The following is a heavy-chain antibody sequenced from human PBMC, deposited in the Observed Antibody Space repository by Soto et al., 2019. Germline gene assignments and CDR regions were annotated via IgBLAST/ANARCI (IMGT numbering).Heavy chain of an antibody. CDR1: GFTFSSYA. Sequence: EVQLLESGGGLVQPGGSLRLSCAASGFTFSSYAMSWVRQAPGKGLEWVSAISGSGGSTYYADSVKGRFTISRDNSKNTLYLQMNSLRAEDTAVYYCAKEGTFDWLTMWGRFDYWGQGTLVTVSS. D-gene: IGHD3-9*01. J-gene: IGHJ4*02. V-gene: IGHV3-23*01. CDR3: AKEGTFDWLTMWGRFDY. CDR2: ISGSGGST.